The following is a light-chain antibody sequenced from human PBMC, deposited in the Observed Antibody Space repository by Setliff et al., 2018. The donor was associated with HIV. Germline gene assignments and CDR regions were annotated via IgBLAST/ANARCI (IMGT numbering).Light chain of an antibody. Sequence: QSALTQPASVSGSPGQSITISRTGTSNDVGRYNLVSWYQQHPGKPPKLMIYQASKRPSGVSNRFSGSKSGNTASLTISGLQAEDEADYYCCSNTGSNTYVFGTGTKVTVL. CDR3: CSNTGSNTYV. V-gene: IGLV2-23*01. J-gene: IGLJ1*01. CDR1: SNDVGRYNL. CDR2: QAS.